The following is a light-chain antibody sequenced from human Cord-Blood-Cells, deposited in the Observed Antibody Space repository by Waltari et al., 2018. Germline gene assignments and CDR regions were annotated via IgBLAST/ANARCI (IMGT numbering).Light chain of an antibody. J-gene: IGKJ4*01. CDR3: QQRSNWPPLT. V-gene: IGKV3-11*01. CDR2: DAS. Sequence: EIVLTQSPATLSLSPAERATLSCRASQSVSSYFAWYQQKPGQAPRLLIYDASNRATGIPARFSGSGSGTDFTLTISSLEPEDFAVYYCQQRSNWPPLTFGGGTKVEIK. CDR1: QSVSSY.